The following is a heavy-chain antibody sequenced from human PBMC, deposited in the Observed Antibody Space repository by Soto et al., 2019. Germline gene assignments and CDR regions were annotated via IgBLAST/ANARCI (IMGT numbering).Heavy chain of an antibody. V-gene: IGHV5-10-1*01. J-gene: IGHJ6*02. CDR3: ARGYYDSPTLNYYYYGMDV. D-gene: IGHD1-26*01. Sequence: PGESLKISCKGSGYSFTSYWISWVRQMPGKGLEWMGRIDPSDSYTNYSPSFQGHVTISADESISTAYLQWSSLKASDTAMYYCARGYYDSPTLNYYYYGMDVWGQGTTVTVSS. CDR2: IDPSDSYT. CDR1: GYSFTSYW.